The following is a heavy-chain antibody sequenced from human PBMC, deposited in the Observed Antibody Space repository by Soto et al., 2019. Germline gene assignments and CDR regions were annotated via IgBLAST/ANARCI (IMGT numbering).Heavy chain of an antibody. Sequence: SETLSLTCAVSGYSISRGYYWGWIRQPPGRGLEWIGSFFHGGTTYYKPSLKSRVTISEDTSTNQFSLKLSSVTAADTAVYFCARLIWTDLYRGGYVVNWGQGTLVTVSS. CDR3: ARLIWTDLYRGGYVVN. V-gene: IGHV4-38-2*01. J-gene: IGHJ4*02. CDR1: GYSISRGYY. D-gene: IGHD3-9*01. CDR2: FFHGGTT.